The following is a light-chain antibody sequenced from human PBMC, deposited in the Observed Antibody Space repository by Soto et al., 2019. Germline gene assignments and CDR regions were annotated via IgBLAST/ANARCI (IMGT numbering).Light chain of an antibody. J-gene: IGLJ1*01. CDR2: DVS. CDR3: GSYASSSTLYV. Sequence: QSALTQPASVSGSPGQSITISCTGTSSDVGGYNYVSWYQQHSGKAPKLMIYDVSNRPSGVSNRFSGSKSGKTASLTISGLQAEDEADYYCGSYASSSTLYVFGTGTKVTVL. V-gene: IGLV2-14*01. CDR1: SSDVGGYNY.